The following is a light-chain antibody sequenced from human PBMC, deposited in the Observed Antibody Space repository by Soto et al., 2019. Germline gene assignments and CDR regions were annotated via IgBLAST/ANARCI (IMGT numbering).Light chain of an antibody. CDR3: SAFTSSSTQV. Sequence: QSALTQPASVSGSPGQSITISCTGTSSDVGGYNYVSWYQQHPGKVPKLMIYEVSNRPSGVVNRFSGSKSGNTASLTISGLQAEDAADYYCSAFTSSSTQVFGTGTKLTVL. CDR2: EVS. J-gene: IGLJ1*01. V-gene: IGLV2-14*01. CDR1: SSDVGGYNY.